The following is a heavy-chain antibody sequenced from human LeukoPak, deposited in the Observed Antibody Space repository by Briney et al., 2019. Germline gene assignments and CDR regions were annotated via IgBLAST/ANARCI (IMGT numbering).Heavy chain of an antibody. CDR2: IYTSGST. V-gene: IGHV4-61*02. D-gene: IGHD3-16*01. CDR1: GGSISSGSYY. J-gene: IGHJ3*02. Sequence: SQTLSLTCTVSGGSISSGSYYWSWLRQPAGKGLEWIGRIYTSGSTNYNPSLKSRVTISVAASNTHFSLNLSSVTAADTAVYYCARDLWDPPWGSFDIWGQGTMVTVSS. CDR3: ARDLWDPPWGSFDI.